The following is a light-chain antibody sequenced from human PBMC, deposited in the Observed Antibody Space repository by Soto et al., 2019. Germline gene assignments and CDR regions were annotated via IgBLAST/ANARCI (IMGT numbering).Light chain of an antibody. Sequence: EIVLTQSPVTLSLSPGERATLSCRASQIVGGNSLTWYQQKPGQAPRVLFYYASNRATGIPDRFSASGSGTDFTLTISKLEPEEVAVYYFQQYDRSPRTFGQG. CDR1: QIVGGNS. CDR2: YAS. J-gene: IGKJ1*01. V-gene: IGKV3-20*01. CDR3: QQYDRSPRT.